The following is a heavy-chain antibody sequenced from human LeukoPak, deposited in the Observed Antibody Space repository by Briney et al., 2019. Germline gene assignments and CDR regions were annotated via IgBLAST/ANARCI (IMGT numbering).Heavy chain of an antibody. D-gene: IGHD3-22*01. CDR1: GGSFSGYY. Sequence: SETLSLTCAVYGGSFSGYYWSWIRQPPGKGLEWIGEINHSGSTNYNPSLKSRVTISVDTSKNQFSLKLSSVTAADTAVYYCSRSLYYYDSSGYLYWGQGTLVTFSS. CDR3: SRSLYYYDSSGYLY. CDR2: INHSGST. V-gene: IGHV4-34*01. J-gene: IGHJ4*02.